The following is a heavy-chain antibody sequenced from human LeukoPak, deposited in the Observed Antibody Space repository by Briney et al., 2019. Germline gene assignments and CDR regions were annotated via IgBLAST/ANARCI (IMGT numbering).Heavy chain of an antibody. CDR2: IYYSGST. CDR3: ARSRKRRAYCSSTSCYRAPFDY. D-gene: IGHD2-2*02. CDR1: GGSISSYY. J-gene: IGHJ4*02. V-gene: IGHV4-59*08. Sequence: SETLSLTCTVSGGSISSYYWSWIRQPPGKGLEWIGYIYYSGSTNYNPSLKSRVTISVDTSKNQFSLKLSSVTAADTAVYYCARSRKRRAYCSSTSCYRAPFDYWGQGTLVTVSS.